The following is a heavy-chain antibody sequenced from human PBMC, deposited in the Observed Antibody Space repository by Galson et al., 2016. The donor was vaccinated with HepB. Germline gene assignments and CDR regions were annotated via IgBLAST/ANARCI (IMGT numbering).Heavy chain of an antibody. CDR1: GGSISTYS. CDR3: ARVLRFLAWLEFDP. CDR2: ISDSGST. Sequence: SETLSLTCTVSGGSISTYSWSWVRQPPGKGLEWIGDISDSGSTNYNPSPKSRVTISVDTSKNQFSLKLSSVTAADTAVYYCARVLRFLAWLEFDPWGQGTLVTVSS. D-gene: IGHD3-3*01. V-gene: IGHV4-59*01. J-gene: IGHJ5*02.